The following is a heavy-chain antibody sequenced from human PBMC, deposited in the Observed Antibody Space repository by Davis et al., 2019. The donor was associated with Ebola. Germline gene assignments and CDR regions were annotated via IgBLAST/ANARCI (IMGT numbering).Heavy chain of an antibody. D-gene: IGHD1-26*01. Sequence: SVKVSCKASGYTFTSYYMHWVRQAPGQGLEWMGRIIPILGIANYAQKFQGRVTNTADESTRTAYMELRSLRSDDTAVYYCAREGRGSGSYFDHYYYYYGMDVWGQGTTVTVSS. CDR1: GYTFTSYY. CDR3: AREGRGSGSYFDHYYYYYGMDV. CDR2: IIPILGIA. V-gene: IGHV1-69*04. J-gene: IGHJ6*02.